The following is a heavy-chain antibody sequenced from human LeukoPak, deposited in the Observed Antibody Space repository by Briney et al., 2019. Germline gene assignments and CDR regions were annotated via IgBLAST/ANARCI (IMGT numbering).Heavy chain of an antibody. CDR1: GFTFSSYA. Sequence: GGSLRLSCGASGFTFSSYAMSWVRQAPGKGLEWVSAISGSGGSTYYADSVKGRFTISRDNSKNTLYLQMNSLRAEDTAVYYCAKDSRITMIVVVITLDAFDIWGQGTMVTVSS. V-gene: IGHV3-23*01. CDR3: AKDSRITMIVVVITLDAFDI. D-gene: IGHD3-22*01. CDR2: ISGSGGST. J-gene: IGHJ3*02.